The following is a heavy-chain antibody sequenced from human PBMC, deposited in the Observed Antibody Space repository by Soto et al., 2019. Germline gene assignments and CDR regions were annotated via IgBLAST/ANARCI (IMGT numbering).Heavy chain of an antibody. V-gene: IGHV3-30*03. CDR3: ARGSIAVAGTFYYYGMDV. CDR1: GFTFSTYA. CDR2: ISDDGSNK. D-gene: IGHD6-19*01. J-gene: IGHJ6*02. Sequence: PGGSLRLSCAASGFTFSTYAMTWVRQAPGKGLEWVAVISDDGSNKYYADSVKGRFSISRDNSKNTLSLQMNSLRAEDTAVYYCARGSIAVAGTFYYYGMDVWGQGTTVTVSS.